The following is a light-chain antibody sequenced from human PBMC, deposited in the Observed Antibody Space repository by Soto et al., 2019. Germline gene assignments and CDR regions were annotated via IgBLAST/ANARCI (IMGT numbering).Light chain of an antibody. V-gene: IGKV1-17*01. CDR1: QGIRNN. J-gene: IGKJ1*01. Sequence: DIPMTQSPSSLFASVGDRVTITCRASQGIRNNLGWYQQKPGKAPKRLIYGTSNLQYGAPSRFSGSGSGTEFTLTITSLQPEDVATYYCQNFDSAPQTFGQGTKVDI. CDR2: GTS. CDR3: QNFDSAPQT.